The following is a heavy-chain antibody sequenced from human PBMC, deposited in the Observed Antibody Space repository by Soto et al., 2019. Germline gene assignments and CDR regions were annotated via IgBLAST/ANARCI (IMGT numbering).Heavy chain of an antibody. CDR1: GYTFTGYY. D-gene: IGHD2-8*01. Sequence: ASVKVSCKASGYTFTGYYMHWVRQAPGQGLEWMGWINPNSGGTNYAQKFQGWVTMTRDTSISTAYMELSRLRSDDTAVYYCARGYCTNGVCYTDDAFDIWGQGTMVTVSS. CDR3: ARGYCTNGVCYTDDAFDI. CDR2: INPNSGGT. J-gene: IGHJ3*02. V-gene: IGHV1-2*04.